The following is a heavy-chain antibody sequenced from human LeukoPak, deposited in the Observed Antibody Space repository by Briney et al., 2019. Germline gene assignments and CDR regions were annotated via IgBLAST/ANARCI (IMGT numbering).Heavy chain of an antibody. J-gene: IGHJ4*02. CDR2: ISHDGINT. CDR3: AKDSVDGGYVGD. V-gene: IGHV3-30*18. Sequence: GRSLRLSCAASGFTFSNYAMHSVRQSSGRGLDWVAVISHDGINTYYADSVKGRFTISRDNSKNTLYLQMNSLRAEDTAVYDCAKDSVDGGYVGDWGQGTLVTVSS. CDR1: GFTFSNYA. D-gene: IGHD5-12*01.